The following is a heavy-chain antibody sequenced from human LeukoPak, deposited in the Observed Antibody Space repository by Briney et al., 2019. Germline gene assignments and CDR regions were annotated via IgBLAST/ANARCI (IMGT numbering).Heavy chain of an antibody. CDR1: GYTLTELS. Sequence: ASVKVSCKVSGYTLTELSMHWVRQAPGKGLEWMGGFDPEDGETIYAQKFQGRVTMTEDTSTDTAYMELSSLRSEDTAVYYCATPHYYDSSGPSPQLDYWGQGTLVTVSS. CDR2: FDPEDGET. J-gene: IGHJ4*02. V-gene: IGHV1-24*01. D-gene: IGHD3-22*01. CDR3: ATPHYYDSSGPSPQLDY.